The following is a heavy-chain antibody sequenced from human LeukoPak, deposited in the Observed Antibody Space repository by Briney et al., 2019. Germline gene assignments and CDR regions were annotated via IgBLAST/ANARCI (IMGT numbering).Heavy chain of an antibody. Sequence: SETLSLTCAVSGGSISSGGYSWSWIRQPPGKGLEWIGYIYHSGSTYYNPSLKSRVTISVDRSKNQFSLKLSSVTAADTAVYYCARVGWELVDAFDIWGQGTMVTVSS. CDR1: GGSISSGGYS. CDR2: IYHSGST. CDR3: ARVGWELVDAFDI. V-gene: IGHV4-30-2*01. J-gene: IGHJ3*02. D-gene: IGHD1-26*01.